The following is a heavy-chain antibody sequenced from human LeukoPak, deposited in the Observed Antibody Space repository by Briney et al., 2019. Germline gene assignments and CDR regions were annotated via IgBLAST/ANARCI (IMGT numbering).Heavy chain of an antibody. CDR1: GGSFSGYY. CDR3: ARGGTVYSRSWYKYYYYGMDV. CDR2: INHSGST. J-gene: IGHJ6*02. D-gene: IGHD6-13*01. V-gene: IGHV4-34*01. Sequence: SETLSLTCAVYGGSFSGYYWSWIRQPPGKGLEWMGEINHSGSTNYQPSLKSRVTISVDTSKTQFSLKLSSVTAADTAVYYCARGGTVYSRSWYKYYYYGMDVWGQGTTVTVSS.